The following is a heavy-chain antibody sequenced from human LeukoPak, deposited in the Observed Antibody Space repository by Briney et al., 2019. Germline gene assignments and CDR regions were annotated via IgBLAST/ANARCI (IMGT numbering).Heavy chain of an antibody. V-gene: IGHV4-39*07. D-gene: IGHD3/OR15-3a*01. CDR3: ARGIVGSRDFYFRYYFDY. Sequence: SETLSLTCTVSGGSISSSSYYWGWIRQPPWKGLEWIGSIYYSGSTYYNPSLKSRVTISVDTSKNQFSLKLSSVTAADTAVYFCARGIVGSRDFYFRYYFDYWGQGTLVTVSS. CDR2: IYYSGST. CDR1: GGSISSSSYY. J-gene: IGHJ4*02.